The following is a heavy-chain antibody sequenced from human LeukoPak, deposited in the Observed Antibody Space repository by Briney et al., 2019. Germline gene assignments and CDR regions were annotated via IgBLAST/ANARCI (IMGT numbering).Heavy chain of an antibody. D-gene: IGHD6-19*01. CDR1: GYTFTSYD. J-gene: IGHJ3*02. V-gene: IGHV1-8*01. CDR3: ARAHGPQWAFDI. CDR2: MNPNSGNT. Sequence: ASVKVSCKASGYTFTSYDINWVRQATGQGLEWMGWMNPNSGNTGYAQKFQGRVTMTRNTSISTAYMELSSLRSEDTAVYYCARAHGPQWAFDIWGQGTAVTVSS.